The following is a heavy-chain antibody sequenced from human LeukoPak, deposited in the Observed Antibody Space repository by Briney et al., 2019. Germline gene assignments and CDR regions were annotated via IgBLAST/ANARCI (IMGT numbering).Heavy chain of an antibody. D-gene: IGHD4-11*01. CDR1: GFTYSHYG. J-gene: IGHJ4*02. CDR3: AKDAQRGFDYSNSLEY. V-gene: IGHV3-33*06. CDR2: IWPDATEK. Sequence: GGSLRLSCAASGFTYSHYGMHWVRQAPGKGLEWVAVIWPDATEKYYGDAVKGRFTISRDNSRNTLYLQMNSLRVEDTAVYYCAKDAQRGFDYSNSLEYWGQGTLVTVSS.